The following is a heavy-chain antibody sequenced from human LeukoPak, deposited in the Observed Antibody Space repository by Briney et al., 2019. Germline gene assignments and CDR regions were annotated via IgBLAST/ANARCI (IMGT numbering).Heavy chain of an antibody. Sequence: SETLSLTCTVSGGXISSHYWSWIRQPPGKTLEWIGYIYYSGSTNYNPSLRSRVTISVDSSKNQFSLKLSSVTAADTAVYYCARGSGQWGFDSWGRGTLVTVSS. V-gene: IGHV4-59*11. D-gene: IGHD3-10*01. J-gene: IGHJ4*02. CDR1: GGXISSHY. CDR3: ARGSGQWGFDS. CDR2: IYYSGST.